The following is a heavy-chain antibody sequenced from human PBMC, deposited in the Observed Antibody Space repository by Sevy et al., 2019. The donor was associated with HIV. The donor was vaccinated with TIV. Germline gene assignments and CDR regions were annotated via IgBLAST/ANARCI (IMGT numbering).Heavy chain of an antibody. CDR2: ICYDGSNK. CDR1: GFTFSSYA. V-gene: IGHV3-30*04. Sequence: GGSLRLSCAASGFTFSSYAMHWVRQAPGKGLEWVAVICYDGSNKYYADSVKGRFTISRDNSKNTLYLQMNSLRAEDTAVYYGVRKMDYYDGSGYYNYWGQGTLVTVSS. CDR3: VRKMDYYDGSGYYNY. J-gene: IGHJ4*02. D-gene: IGHD3-22*01.